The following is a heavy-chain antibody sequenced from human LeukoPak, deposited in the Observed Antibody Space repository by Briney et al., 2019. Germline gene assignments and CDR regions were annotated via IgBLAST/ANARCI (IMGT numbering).Heavy chain of an antibody. CDR3: AKDYCRDGNCPFPFLDS. Sequence: GGSLRLSCAASGFTFNSNYIHWVRQAPGKGLEWVSIITGTGGRYYGDSVKGRFILSRDNSKNTVYMQMSSLRAEDTATYYCAKDYCRDGNCPFPFLDSWGQGTLVTVSS. J-gene: IGHJ4*02. V-gene: IGHV3-53*01. D-gene: IGHD2-15*01. CDR2: ITGTGGR. CDR1: GFTFNSNY.